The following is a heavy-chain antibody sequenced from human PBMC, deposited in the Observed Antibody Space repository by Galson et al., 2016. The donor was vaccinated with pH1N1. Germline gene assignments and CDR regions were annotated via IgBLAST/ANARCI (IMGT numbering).Heavy chain of an antibody. CDR2: IYWDPSE. CDR3: VHSDKNVMEEAAFDIFDI. CDR1: GFSLSASGEA. D-gene: IGHD3-16*01. Sequence: PALVKPTQTLTLTCAFSGFSLSASGEAVGWLRQPPGKAPEWLAMIYWDPSERYSQSLKDRLTNSKDSTKRHVVLTMTDMYLESTGTYYGVHSDKNVMEEAAFDIFDIWGQGAAVHVSS. J-gene: IGHJ3*02. V-gene: IGHV2-5*02.